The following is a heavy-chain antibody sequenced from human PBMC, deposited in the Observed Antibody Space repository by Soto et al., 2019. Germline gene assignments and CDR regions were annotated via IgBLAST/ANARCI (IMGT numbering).Heavy chain of an antibody. J-gene: IGHJ6*02. CDR2: IYYSGST. Sequence: SETLSLTCTVSGGSISSSSYYWGWIRQPPGKGLEWIGSIYYSGSTYYNPSLKSRVTISVDTSKNQFSLKLSSVTAADTAVYYCHLWLELYYYYGMDVWGQGTTVTVSS. CDR3: HLWLELYYYYGMDV. V-gene: IGHV4-39*01. D-gene: IGHD5-12*01. CDR1: GGSISSSSYY.